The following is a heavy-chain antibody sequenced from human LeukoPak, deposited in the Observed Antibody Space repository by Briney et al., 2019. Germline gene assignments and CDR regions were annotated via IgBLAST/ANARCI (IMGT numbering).Heavy chain of an antibody. D-gene: IGHD6-19*01. V-gene: IGHV1-3*01. CDR1: GYTFTNYA. J-gene: IGHJ6*02. CDR3: ARVRKEWQWLVRLDYYYGMDV. Sequence: ASVKVSCKASGYTFTNYAVHWVRQAPGQRPEWMGRINPGDGDTKYSQNFQGRVTFARDTSANIAFMELSSLRSDDTAVYYCARVRKEWQWLVRLDYYYGMDVWGQGTTVTVSS. CDR2: INPGDGDT.